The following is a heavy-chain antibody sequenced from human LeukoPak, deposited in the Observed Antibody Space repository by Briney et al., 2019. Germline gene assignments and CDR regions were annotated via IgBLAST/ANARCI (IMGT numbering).Heavy chain of an antibody. CDR2: INPNSGGT. CDR1: GYTFTGYY. Sequence: ASVKVSCKASGYTFTGYYMHWVRQDPGQGLEWMGWINPNSGGTNYAQKFQGRVTMTRDTSISTAYMELSRLRSDDTAVYYCARSSSGSYRFDYWGQGTLVTVSS. CDR3: ARSSSGSYRFDY. V-gene: IGHV1-2*02. D-gene: IGHD1-26*01. J-gene: IGHJ4*02.